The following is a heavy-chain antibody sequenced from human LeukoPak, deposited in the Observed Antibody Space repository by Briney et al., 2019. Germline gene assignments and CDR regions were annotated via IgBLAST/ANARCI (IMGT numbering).Heavy chain of an antibody. Sequence: GGSLRLSCAASGFTFSSYEMNWVRQAPGKGLEWVSYISSSGSTIYYADSVKGRFTISRDNAKNSLYLQMNSLRAEVTAVYYCARGAPGIAVAGTFDYWGQGTLVTVSS. CDR1: GFTFSSYE. CDR2: ISSSGSTI. CDR3: ARGAPGIAVAGTFDY. J-gene: IGHJ4*02. V-gene: IGHV3-48*03. D-gene: IGHD6-19*01.